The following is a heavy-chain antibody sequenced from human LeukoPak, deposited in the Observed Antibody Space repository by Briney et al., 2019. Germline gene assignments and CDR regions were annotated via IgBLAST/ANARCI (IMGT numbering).Heavy chain of an antibody. CDR2: MYYSGNS. CDR1: GVSVGSAGYY. CDR3: ARSQPQSGSYGYYFPS. Sequence: PSETLSLTCSVSGVSVGSAGYYWTWIRQPPGKGLEWIGYMYYSGNSNYNPFLKSRVTMSLDPSKNRFSLKLSSVTAADTAVYYWARSQPQSGSYGYYFPSGARGPRVPVSS. J-gene: IGHJ4*02. D-gene: IGHD1-26*01. V-gene: IGHV4-61*08.